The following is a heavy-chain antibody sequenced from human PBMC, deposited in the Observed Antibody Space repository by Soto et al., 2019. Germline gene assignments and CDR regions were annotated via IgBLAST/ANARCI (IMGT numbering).Heavy chain of an antibody. J-gene: IGHJ6*02. CDR3: ARIASTGRGWDV. CDR2: IKQDGSEK. Sequence: EVQLVESGGGLVQPGGSLRLSCADSGFTFSSYWMSWVRQAPVKGLEWVGNIKQDGSEKNYVDSVKGRFTISRDNAKNSLYLQRNSLRAEYTAVYYCARIASTGRGWDVWGQGTTVVVSS. CDR1: GFTFSSYW. V-gene: IGHV3-7*01. D-gene: IGHD6-13*01.